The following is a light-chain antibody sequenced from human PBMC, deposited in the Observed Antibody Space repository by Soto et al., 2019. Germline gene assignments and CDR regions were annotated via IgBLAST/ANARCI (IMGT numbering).Light chain of an antibody. CDR3: QQYNSWPYT. CDR2: AAS. Sequence: EKVMTQSPVTLSVSPGEGATLSCRASQSVSSNLAWYQQKPGQAPRLLIYAASTRATGIPARFSGSGSGTDFTLTISSLQSEDFAVYYCQQYNSWPYTFGQGTKLEIK. J-gene: IGKJ2*01. V-gene: IGKV3-15*01. CDR1: QSVSSN.